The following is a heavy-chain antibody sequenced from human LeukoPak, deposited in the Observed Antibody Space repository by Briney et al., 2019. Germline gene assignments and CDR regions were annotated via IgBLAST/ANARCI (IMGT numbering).Heavy chain of an antibody. CDR2: ICYSGST. D-gene: IGHD3-9*01. CDR1: GGSISSGNYY. J-gene: IGHJ4*02. Sequence: PSETLSLTCTVSGGSISSGNYYWRWIRQHPGKGLEWIGYICYSGSTYYNPSLKSRVTISVDTSENQLSLKVSSVTAADTAVYYCAREDYDILTGQGPFDYWGQGTLVTVSS. V-gene: IGHV4-31*03. CDR3: AREDYDILTGQGPFDY.